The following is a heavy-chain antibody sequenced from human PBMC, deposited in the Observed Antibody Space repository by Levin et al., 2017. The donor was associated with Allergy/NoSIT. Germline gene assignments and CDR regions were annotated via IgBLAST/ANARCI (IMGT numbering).Heavy chain of an antibody. V-gene: IGHV1-69*13. CDR2: INPISGTP. Sequence: SVKVSCKASGGTFSSYTITWVRQARGQGLEWMGWINPISGTPNYAQKFQGRVMFTADESANPAYMELSSLRSEDTAVYYCARVLGGWYVFDYWGQGTLVTVSS. CDR3: ARVLGGWYVFDY. D-gene: IGHD6-19*01. CDR1: GGTFSSYT. J-gene: IGHJ4*02.